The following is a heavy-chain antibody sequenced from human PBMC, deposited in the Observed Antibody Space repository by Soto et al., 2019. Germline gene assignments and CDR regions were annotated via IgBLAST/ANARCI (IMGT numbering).Heavy chain of an antibody. J-gene: IGHJ4*02. D-gene: IGHD5-18*01. CDR1: GFTFSSYS. CDR2: ISSSSSTI. Sequence: EVQLVESGGGLVQPGGSLRLSCAASGFTFSSYSMNWVRQAPGKGLEWVSYISSSSSTIYYADSVKGRFTISRDNAKNSLYQQMNSLRAEETAVYYCARGYSYGFGPWGYFYYWGQGTLVTVSS. CDR3: ARGYSYGFGPWGYFYY. V-gene: IGHV3-48*01.